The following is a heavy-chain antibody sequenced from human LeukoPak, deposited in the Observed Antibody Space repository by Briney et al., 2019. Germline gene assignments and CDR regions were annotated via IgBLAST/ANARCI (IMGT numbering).Heavy chain of an antibody. Sequence: SETLSLTCTVSGGSIRSSSYSWGWIRQPPGKGLEWIGSIYYSGSTYYNPSLKSRVTISVDTSKNQFSLKLSSVTAADTAVYYCATQFGEDYWGQGTLVTVSS. CDR3: ATQFGEDY. D-gene: IGHD3-10*01. CDR2: IYYSGST. CDR1: GGSIRSSSYS. J-gene: IGHJ4*02. V-gene: IGHV4-39*01.